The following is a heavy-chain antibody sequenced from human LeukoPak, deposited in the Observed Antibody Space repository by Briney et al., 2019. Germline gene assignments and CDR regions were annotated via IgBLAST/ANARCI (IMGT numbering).Heavy chain of an antibody. CDR2: INSDGSIT. CDR3: ASRDYTSSKY. J-gene: IGHJ4*02. CDR1: GFAFSRYW. Sequence: GGSLRLSCAASGFAFSRYWMHWVRQAPGKGLVWVSDINSDGSITRYADSVKGRFTISRDNAKNTLYLQMNSLGAEDTAVYYCASRDYTSSKYWGQGTLVTVSS. D-gene: IGHD2-2*02. V-gene: IGHV3-74*01.